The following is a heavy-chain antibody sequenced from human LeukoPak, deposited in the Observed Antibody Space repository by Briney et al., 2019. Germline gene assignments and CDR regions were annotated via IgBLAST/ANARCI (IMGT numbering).Heavy chain of an antibody. CDR1: GYTFTSYY. V-gene: IGHV1-8*02. D-gene: IGHD6-13*01. Sequence: ASVKVSCKASGYTFTSYYMHWMRQATGQGLEWMGWMNPNSGNTGYAQKFQGRVTMTRNTSISTAYMELSGLRSEDTAVYYCARDGEIKSIAAAGPYYYMDVWGKGTTVTISS. J-gene: IGHJ6*03. CDR2: MNPNSGNT. CDR3: ARDGEIKSIAAAGPYYYMDV.